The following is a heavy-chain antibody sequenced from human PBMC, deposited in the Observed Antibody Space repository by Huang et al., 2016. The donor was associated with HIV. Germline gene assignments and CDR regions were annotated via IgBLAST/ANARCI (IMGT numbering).Heavy chain of an antibody. D-gene: IGHD3-22*01. CDR3: ARPSYDSSGNFDY. V-gene: IGHV4-39*01. CDR1: GGSISRSSYH. Sequence: QLQLQESGPGLVKPSETLSLTCTVSGGSISRSSYHWGWIRQPQGKGLEWIGSIDYSGSTYYNPSLKSGVTISVDTSKNQFSLRLSSVTAADTAMYYCARPSYDSSGNFDYWGQGTLVTVSS. J-gene: IGHJ4*02. CDR2: IDYSGST.